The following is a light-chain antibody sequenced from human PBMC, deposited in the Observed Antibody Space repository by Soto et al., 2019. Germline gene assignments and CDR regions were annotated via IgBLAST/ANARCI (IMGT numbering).Light chain of an antibody. Sequence: ESVMTPSPLTLPVTPGEPASISCRSSQSLLYNNTYNYLDWYVQKPGQSPQLLIYFGSNRAPGVPDRFSGSGSGTDFTLKINIVEAEDVGTYYCMQALQSLTFGQGTRLE. V-gene: IGKV2-28*01. J-gene: IGKJ5*01. CDR3: MQALQSLT. CDR2: FGS. CDR1: QSLLYNNTYNY.